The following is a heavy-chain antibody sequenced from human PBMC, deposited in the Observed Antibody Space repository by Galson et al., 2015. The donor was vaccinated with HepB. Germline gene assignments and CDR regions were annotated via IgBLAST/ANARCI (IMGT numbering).Heavy chain of an antibody. V-gene: IGHV5-51*01. J-gene: IGHJ4*02. Sequence: SCKGSGYSSTNSWIGWLRQVPGKGLEWMAIIYPGDSDTRYSPSLQGQVTISADPSTSTADLHWSSPRAPDTAMYYCARGRGYCISTSCYEFDYWGQGTLVTVSS. CDR1: GYSSTNSW. D-gene: IGHD2-2*01. CDR2: IYPGDSDT. CDR3: ARGRGYCISTSCYEFDY.